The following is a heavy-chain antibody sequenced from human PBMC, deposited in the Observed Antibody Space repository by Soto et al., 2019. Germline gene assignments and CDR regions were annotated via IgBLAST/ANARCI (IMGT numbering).Heavy chain of an antibody. Sequence: GGSLRLSCAASGFTFSSYWMSWVRQAPGKGLEWVANIKQDGSEKYYVDSVKGRFTISRDNAKNSLYLQMNSLRAEDTAVYYCARVDVVVVAAIPYFDYWGQGTLVTVSS. D-gene: IGHD2-15*01. CDR1: GFTFSSYW. J-gene: IGHJ4*02. CDR2: IKQDGSEK. CDR3: ARVDVVVVAAIPYFDY. V-gene: IGHV3-7*05.